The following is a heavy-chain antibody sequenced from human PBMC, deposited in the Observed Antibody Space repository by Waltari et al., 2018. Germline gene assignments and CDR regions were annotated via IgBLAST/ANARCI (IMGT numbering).Heavy chain of an antibody. CDR2: IYYSGST. Sequence: QLQLQESGPGLVKPSETLSLTCTVSGGSISSSSYYWGWIRQPPGKGLEWIGYIYYSGSTNDNPSLKSRVTISVDTSKNQFSLKLSSVTAADTAVYYCARNQNCGGDCYPFDYWGQGTLVTVSS. V-gene: IGHV4-61*05. CDR1: GGSISSSSYY. J-gene: IGHJ4*02. D-gene: IGHD2-21*01. CDR3: ARNQNCGGDCYPFDY.